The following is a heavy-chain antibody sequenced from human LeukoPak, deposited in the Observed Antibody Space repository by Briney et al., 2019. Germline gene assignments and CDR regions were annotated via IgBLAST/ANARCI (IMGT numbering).Heavy chain of an antibody. V-gene: IGHV3-30*02. D-gene: IGHD2-15*01. CDR1: GFTFSSYG. CDR3: AKEVVVAATAPDY. CDR2: IRYDGSNK. Sequence: GGSLRLSCAASGFTFSSYGMHWVRQAPGKGLEWVAFIRYDGSNKYYADSVKGRFTISRDNSKNTLYLQMNSLRAEDTAVYYCAKEVVVAATAPDYWGQGTLVTVSS. J-gene: IGHJ4*02.